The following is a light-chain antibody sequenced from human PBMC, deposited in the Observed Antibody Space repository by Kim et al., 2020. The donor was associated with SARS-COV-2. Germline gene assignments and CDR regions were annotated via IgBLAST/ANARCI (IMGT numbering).Light chain of an antibody. J-gene: IGKJ1*01. V-gene: IGKV3-20*01. CDR2: GAS. Sequence: EIVLTQSPGTLSLSPGERATLSCRASQSVSSSYLAWYQQKPGQAPSLLIYGASSRATGIPDSFSGSGSATDFTITISRLEAEDVAVYYCQQYGSSRTFGQGTKVDIK. CDR3: QQYGSSRT. CDR1: QSVSSSY.